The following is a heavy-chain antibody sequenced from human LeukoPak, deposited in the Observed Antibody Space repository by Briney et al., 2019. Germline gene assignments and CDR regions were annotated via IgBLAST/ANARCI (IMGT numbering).Heavy chain of an antibody. Sequence: TGGSLRLSCAASGFTFSDYYMSWIRQAPGKGLEWVSYISSSGSTIYHADSVKGRFTISRDNAKNSLYLQMNSLRAEDTAVYYCASAPRAINLYDSSGYSSYYFDYWGRGTLVTVSS. CDR1: GFTFSDYY. D-gene: IGHD3-22*01. CDR2: ISSSGSTI. J-gene: IGHJ4*02. CDR3: ASAPRAINLYDSSGYSSYYFDY. V-gene: IGHV3-11*01.